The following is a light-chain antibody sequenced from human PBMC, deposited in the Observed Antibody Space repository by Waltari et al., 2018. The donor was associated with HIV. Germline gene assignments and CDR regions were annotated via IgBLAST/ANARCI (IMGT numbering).Light chain of an antibody. J-gene: IGLJ2*01. CDR2: RNN. Sequence: QSVLTQSPSASGTPGQRVTISCSGSSTKIGSNYVYWYQTLPGTGPTLLPYRNNQRHSGHPDRFSGSKSGDSASLSSSGLRAEDEAHYYCATWTDSLSGVVFGGGTKLRVL. CDR1: STKIGSNY. CDR3: ATWTDSLSGVV. V-gene: IGLV1-47*01.